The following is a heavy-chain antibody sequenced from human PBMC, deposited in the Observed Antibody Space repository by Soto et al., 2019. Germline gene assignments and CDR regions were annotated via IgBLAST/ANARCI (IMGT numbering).Heavy chain of an antibody. CDR1: GFTFTSYA. CDR3: AKESLGRHFDFDY. Sequence: EVQLLESGGGLTQPGGSLRLSCAASGFTFTSYAMSWVRQAPGKGLEWVSGISDSDGSTYYADSVKGRFTISRDNSKSTLSLQMNSLRAEDTAIYYCAKESLGRHFDFDYWGQGALVTVSS. V-gene: IGHV3-23*01. CDR2: ISDSDGST. D-gene: IGHD3-9*01. J-gene: IGHJ4*02.